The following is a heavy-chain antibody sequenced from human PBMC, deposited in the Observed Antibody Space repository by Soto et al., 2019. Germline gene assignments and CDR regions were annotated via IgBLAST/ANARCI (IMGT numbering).Heavy chain of an antibody. CDR3: AREATSAAASDAFEI. Sequence: TLSLTCTVSGSSISSDNYFWSWIRQHPGKGLEWIGYIDYIGRAYYNPSLKSRVTTSVDTSKNQFSLRLSSVTVADTATYYCAREATSAAASDAFEICGPGTVVTASS. V-gene: IGHV4-31*03. J-gene: IGHJ3*02. CDR2: IDYIGRA. CDR1: GSSISSDNYF. D-gene: IGHD5-12*01.